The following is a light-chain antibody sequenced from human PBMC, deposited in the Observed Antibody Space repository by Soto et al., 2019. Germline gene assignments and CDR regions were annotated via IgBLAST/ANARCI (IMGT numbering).Light chain of an antibody. CDR2: DAF. V-gene: IGKV3-11*01. CDR3: QQRSNWPST. J-gene: IGKJ4*01. CDR1: QSVSSY. Sequence: EIVLTQSPATLSLSPGERAALSCRASQSVSSYLAWYQQKPGQAPRLLIYDAFKRATGIPARFSGSGSGTDLPLIISSLEPEDFAVYYCQQRSNWPSTFGGGTKVEVK.